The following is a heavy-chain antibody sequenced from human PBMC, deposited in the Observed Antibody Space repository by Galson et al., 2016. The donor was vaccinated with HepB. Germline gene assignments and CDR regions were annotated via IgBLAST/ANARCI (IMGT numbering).Heavy chain of an antibody. CDR3: TTDGLLRYFDWLSSASDY. Sequence: AMRISCAASGCSFGNASMNWGRQAPGKGVEWGGRIKRPTDGGTTDYAAPVKGRFIISRDDSKKTLDLQMNSLKTEDTAVYYCTTDGLLRYFDWLSSASDYWGQGTLVTVSS. J-gene: IGHJ4*02. V-gene: IGHV3-15*07. CDR2: IKRPTDGGTT. CDR1: GCSFGNAS. D-gene: IGHD3-9*01.